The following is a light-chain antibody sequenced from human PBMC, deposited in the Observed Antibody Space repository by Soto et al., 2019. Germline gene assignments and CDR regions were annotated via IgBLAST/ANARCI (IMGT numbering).Light chain of an antibody. CDR3: QQSYTMPLT. V-gene: IGKV2-28*01. CDR2: LGS. CDR1: QSLLHSNGYNY. J-gene: IGKJ4*01. Sequence: DIVMTQSPLSLPVTPGEPASISCRSSQSLLHSNGYNYLDWYLQKPGQSPQLLIYLGSNRASGVPDRFSGSGSGTDFTLSISGLQLEDLATYFCQQSYTMPLTFGGGTKV.